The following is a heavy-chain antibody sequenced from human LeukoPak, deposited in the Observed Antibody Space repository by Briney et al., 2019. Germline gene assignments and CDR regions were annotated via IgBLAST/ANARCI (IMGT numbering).Heavy chain of an antibody. Sequence: SEILSLTCTVSGGSISSYYWSWIRQAPGKGLEWIGYIYYSGSTNYSPSLKSRVTISVDTSRNQFSLKLNSVTAADTAVYYCARGRSPFGGVYYFDYWGQGTLVTVSS. J-gene: IGHJ4*02. CDR1: GGSISSYY. D-gene: IGHD2-8*01. V-gene: IGHV4-59*01. CDR3: ARGRSPFGGVYYFDY. CDR2: IYYSGST.